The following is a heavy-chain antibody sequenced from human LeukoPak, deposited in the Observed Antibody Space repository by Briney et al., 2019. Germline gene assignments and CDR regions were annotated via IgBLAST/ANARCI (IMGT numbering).Heavy chain of an antibody. CDR1: GYSISSGYY. V-gene: IGHV4-38-2*01. J-gene: IGHJ6*03. Sequence: SETLSLXCAVSGYSISSGYYWGWIWQPPGKGLEWIGSIYHSGSTYCNPSLKSRVTISVDTSKNQFSLKLSSVTAADTAVYYCARLRGGLYYYYYMDVWGKGTTVTVSS. D-gene: IGHD3-16*01. CDR2: IYHSGST. CDR3: ARLRGGLYYYYYMDV.